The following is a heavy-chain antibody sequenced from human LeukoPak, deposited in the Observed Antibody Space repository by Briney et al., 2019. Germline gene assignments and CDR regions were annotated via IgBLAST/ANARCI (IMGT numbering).Heavy chain of an antibody. D-gene: IGHD3-22*01. CDR2: IWYDGSNK. CDR1: GFTFRNYG. J-gene: IGHJ4*02. V-gene: IGHV3-33*01. Sequence: AGGSLRLSCAASGFTFRNYGMHWVRQAPGKGLEWVGVIWYDGSNKFYTDSVQGRFTISRDNSKNTVDLQMNSLRDEDTAVYYCARHSSGYYVGYWGQGALVTVSS. CDR3: ARHSSGYYVGY.